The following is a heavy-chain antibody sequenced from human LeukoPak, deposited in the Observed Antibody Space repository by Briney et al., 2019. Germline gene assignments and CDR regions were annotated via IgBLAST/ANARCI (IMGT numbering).Heavy chain of an antibody. J-gene: IGHJ4*02. D-gene: IGHD3-3*01. CDR1: GGSISSSSYY. Sequence: PSETLSLTCTASGGSISSSSYYWGWIRQPPGKGLEWIGSIYYSGSTYYNPSLKSRVTISVDTSKNQFSLKLSSVTAADTAVYYCGAFGVVIRPLGYWGQGTLVTVSS. CDR3: GAFGVVIRPLGY. CDR2: IYYSGST. V-gene: IGHV4-39*01.